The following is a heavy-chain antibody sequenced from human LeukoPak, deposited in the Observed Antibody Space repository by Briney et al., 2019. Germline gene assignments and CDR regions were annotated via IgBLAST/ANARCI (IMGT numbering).Heavy chain of an antibody. Sequence: PGGSLRLSCAASGFTFSSYAMSWVRQAPGKGLEWVSDISGSGGSTNYADSVKGRFTISRDNSKNTLYLQMNSLRAEDTAVYHCAKDSFDWLSDTLDIWGQGTMVTVSS. D-gene: IGHD3-9*01. J-gene: IGHJ3*02. CDR1: GFTFSSYA. CDR3: AKDSFDWLSDTLDI. CDR2: ISGSGGST. V-gene: IGHV3-23*01.